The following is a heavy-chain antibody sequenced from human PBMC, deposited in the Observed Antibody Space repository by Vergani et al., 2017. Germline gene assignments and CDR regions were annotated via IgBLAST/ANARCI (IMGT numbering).Heavy chain of an antibody. Sequence: QITLKESGPTLVKPTQTLTLTCTFSGFSLSTSGVGVGWIRQPPGKALEWLALIYWNDDKRYSPSLKSRLTITKDTTKNQVYLTMTNMEPVDTATYYCAHSTGDYVQFDYWGQGNLVTASS. J-gene: IGHJ4*02. CDR3: AHSTGDYVQFDY. D-gene: IGHD4-17*01. CDR2: IYWNDDK. CDR1: GFSLSTSGVG. V-gene: IGHV2-5*01.